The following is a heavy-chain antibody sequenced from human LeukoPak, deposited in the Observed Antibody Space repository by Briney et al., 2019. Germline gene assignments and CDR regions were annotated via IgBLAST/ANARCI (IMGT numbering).Heavy chain of an antibody. J-gene: IGHJ4*02. CDR1: GYTFTGYY. CDR3: ARDLRGSPTELDY. D-gene: IGHD3-16*01. CDR2: INPNSGGT. Sequence: ASVKVSCKASGYTFTGYYMHWVRQAPGQGLEWMGRINPNSGGTNYAQKFQGRVTMTRDTSISTAYMELSRLRSDDTAVYYCARDLRGSPTELDYWGQGTLVTVSS. V-gene: IGHV1-2*06.